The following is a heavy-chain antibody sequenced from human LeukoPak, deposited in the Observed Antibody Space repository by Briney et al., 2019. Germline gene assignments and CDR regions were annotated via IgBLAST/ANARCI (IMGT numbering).Heavy chain of an antibody. D-gene: IGHD2-2*01. CDR1: GFTFSSYW. Sequence: GGSLRLSCAASGFTFSSYWMHWVRQAPGKGLVWVSRINSDGSRINYADSVKGRFTISRDNAKSSLYLQMNSLRAEDTAVYYCASPYCSTTSCSTLHDFWGQGTLVTVSS. V-gene: IGHV3-74*01. J-gene: IGHJ4*02. CDR2: INSDGSRI. CDR3: ASPYCSTTSCSTLHDF.